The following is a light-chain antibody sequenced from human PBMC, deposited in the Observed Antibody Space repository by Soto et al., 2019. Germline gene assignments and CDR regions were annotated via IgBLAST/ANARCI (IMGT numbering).Light chain of an antibody. CDR2: GAS. V-gene: IGKV3-20*01. Sequence: EIACTLSLVTLSLSHGERATLSCRASQSVSSRLAWYQQKPGQAPRLLISGASSRATGIPDRFSGSGSATDFTLTISRLEPEDFALYYCQQYGSSPITFGQGTLLEIK. J-gene: IGKJ5*01. CDR1: QSVSSR. CDR3: QQYGSSPIT.